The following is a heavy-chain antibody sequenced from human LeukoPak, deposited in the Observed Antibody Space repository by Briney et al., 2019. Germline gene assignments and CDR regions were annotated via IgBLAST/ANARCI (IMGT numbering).Heavy chain of an antibody. V-gene: IGHV3-23*01. D-gene: IGHD6-19*01. J-gene: IGHJ4*02. Sequence: GGSLRLSCAASGFAFSSQAMGWVRQAPGKGLEWVSVICDSGSITYYADSVKGRFTISRDNSKNTLFLQMNSLRADDTAVYYCAKDARRTSGWYFFDYWGQGTLVTVSS. CDR3: AKDARRTSGWYFFDY. CDR1: GFAFSSQA. CDR2: ICDSGSIT.